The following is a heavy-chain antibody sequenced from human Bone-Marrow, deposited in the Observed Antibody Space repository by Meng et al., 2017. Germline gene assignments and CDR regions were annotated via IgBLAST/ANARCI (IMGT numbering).Heavy chain of an antibody. CDR3: ARFGKIGYGSGGSCYSPYGMDV. D-gene: IGHD2-15*01. CDR1: GFTFSSYG. CDR2: IRYDGSNK. V-gene: IGHV3-30*02. Sequence: GESLKISCAASGFTFSSYGMHWVRQAPGKVLEWVAVIRYDGSNKYDADSVKGRFTISRDNSKNTLYLQMNSLRAEDTAVYYCARFGKIGYGSGGSCYSPYGMDVWGQGTTVTVSS. J-gene: IGHJ6*02.